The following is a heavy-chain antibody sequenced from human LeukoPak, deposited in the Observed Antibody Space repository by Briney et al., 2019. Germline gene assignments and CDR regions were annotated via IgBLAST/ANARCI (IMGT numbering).Heavy chain of an antibody. CDR3: GGGFGEDGDYYNYYMDV. CDR2: IIPIFGTA. CDR1: GGTFISYA. D-gene: IGHD3-10*01. V-gene: IGHV1-69*06. Sequence: ASVKVSCKASGGTFISYAISWVRQAPGQGLEWMGGIIPIFGTANYAQKFQGRVTITADKSTSTAYMELSSLRSEDTAVYYCGGGFGEDGDYYNYYMDVWGKGTTVTVSS. J-gene: IGHJ6*03.